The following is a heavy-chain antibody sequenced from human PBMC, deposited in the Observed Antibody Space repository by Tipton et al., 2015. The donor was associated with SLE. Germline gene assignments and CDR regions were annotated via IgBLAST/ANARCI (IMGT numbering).Heavy chain of an antibody. Sequence: TLSLTCTVSGGSISRYYWSWIRQPPGKGLEWIGYIYYSGSTNYNPSLKSRVTISVDTSKNQFSLKLSSVTAADTAVYYCAREEAARPGWYFDLWGRGTLVTVSS. J-gene: IGHJ2*01. D-gene: IGHD6-6*01. CDR2: IYYSGST. V-gene: IGHV4-59*01. CDR3: AREEAARPGWYFDL. CDR1: GGSISRYY.